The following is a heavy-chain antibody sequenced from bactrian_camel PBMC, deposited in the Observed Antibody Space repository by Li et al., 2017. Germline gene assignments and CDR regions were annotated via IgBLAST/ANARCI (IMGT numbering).Heavy chain of an antibody. CDR3: ATRPSYCWGHICLRQEEFDT. Sequence: DVQLVESGGGSVEAGESLRLSCQASGATYNSACMGWFRQAPGKEREGVAVISTGGVRLYYADSVKGRFTISRGDTFNTVYLQLDRLKPEDTAIYYCATRPSYCWGHICLRQEEFDTWGQGTQVTVS. D-gene: IGHD5*01. CDR1: GATYNSAC. J-gene: IGHJ4*01. CDR2: ISTGGVRL. V-gene: IGHV3S40*01.